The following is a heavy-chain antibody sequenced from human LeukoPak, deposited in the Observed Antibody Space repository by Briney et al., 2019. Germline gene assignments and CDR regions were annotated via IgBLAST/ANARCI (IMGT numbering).Heavy chain of an antibody. Sequence: ASVKVSCTASGYTFTSYGISWMRQAPGQGLEWMGWISAYNGNTNYAQKLQGRVTMTTDTSTNTAYMELRSLRSDDTAVYYCARHDFWSGYPYDDYYYYYGMDVWGQGTTVTVSS. CDR1: GYTFTSYG. CDR2: ISAYNGNT. CDR3: ARHDFWSGYPYDDYYYYYGMDV. V-gene: IGHV1-18*01. J-gene: IGHJ6*02. D-gene: IGHD3-3*01.